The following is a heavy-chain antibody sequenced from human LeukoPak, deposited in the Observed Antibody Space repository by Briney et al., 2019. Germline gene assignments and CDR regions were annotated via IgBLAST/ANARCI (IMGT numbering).Heavy chain of an antibody. D-gene: IGHD3-16*01. J-gene: IGHJ6*03. CDR3: ARETSQKGAHYLDV. CDR2: IYYSGST. CDR1: GGSISSYY. Sequence: SETLSLTCTVSGGSISSYYWSWIRQPPGKGLEWIGYIYYSGSTNYNPSLKSRVTISVDTSKNQFSLKLSSVTAADTAVYYCARETSQKGAHYLDVWGKGTTVTISS. V-gene: IGHV4-59*01.